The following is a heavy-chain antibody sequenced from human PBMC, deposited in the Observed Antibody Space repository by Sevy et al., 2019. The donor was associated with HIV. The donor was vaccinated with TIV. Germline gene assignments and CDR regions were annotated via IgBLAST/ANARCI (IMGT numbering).Heavy chain of an antibody. D-gene: IGHD3-22*01. CDR2: ISSSSSYT. V-gene: IGHV3-11*06. CDR1: GFTFSDYY. Sequence: GGSLRLSCAASGFTFSDYYMSWIRQAPGKGLEWVSYISSSSSYTNYADSVKGRFTISRDNAKNSLYLQMNILRAEDTAVYYCAREGAGYYDSSGYYLWGQGTLVTVSS. CDR3: AREGAGYYDSSGYYL. J-gene: IGHJ5*02.